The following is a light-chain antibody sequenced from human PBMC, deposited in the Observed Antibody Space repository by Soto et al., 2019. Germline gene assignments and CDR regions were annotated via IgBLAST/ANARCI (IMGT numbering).Light chain of an antibody. V-gene: IGLV1-40*01. CDR2: GNS. CDR3: QSYDSSLSGSV. CDR1: SSNIGAGYD. J-gene: IGLJ3*02. Sequence: QSVLTQPPSVSGAPGQRVTISCTGSSSNIGAGYDVHWYQQLPGTAPKLLIYGNSNRPSGVPDRFSGSKSGTSASLAITGLRAEDEADSYCQSYDSSLSGSVFGGGTQLTVL.